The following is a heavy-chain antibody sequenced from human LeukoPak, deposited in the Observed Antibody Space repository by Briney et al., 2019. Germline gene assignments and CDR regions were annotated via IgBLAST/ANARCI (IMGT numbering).Heavy chain of an antibody. CDR1: GGSVSTGSYY. V-gene: IGHV4-61*01. J-gene: IGHJ4*02. CDR3: ARVKSSGFYFDY. CDR2: IFYSGNT. D-gene: IGHD6-19*01. Sequence: SETLSLTCTVSGGSVSTGSYYWSWIRQPPGKGLEWIGHIFYSGNTNYNPSLKSRVTISVDTSKNQFSLKLSSVTAADTAVYYCARVKSSGFYFDYWGQGTLVTVSS.